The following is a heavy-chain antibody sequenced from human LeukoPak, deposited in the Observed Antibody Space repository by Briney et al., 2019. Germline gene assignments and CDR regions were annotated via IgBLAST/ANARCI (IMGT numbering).Heavy chain of an antibody. CDR2: ISPSGSTT. CDR1: GFTFTNYA. CDR3: AKESASRDYGGNSVFDY. D-gene: IGHD4-23*01. J-gene: IGHJ4*02. Sequence: GGSLRLSCAASGFTFTNYAMTWVRQAPGKGLEWVSGISPSGSTTYYADSVKGRFTISRDNSKNTLYLQMDSLRAEDTAVYYCAKESASRDYGGNSVFDYWGQGTLVTVSS. V-gene: IGHV3-23*01.